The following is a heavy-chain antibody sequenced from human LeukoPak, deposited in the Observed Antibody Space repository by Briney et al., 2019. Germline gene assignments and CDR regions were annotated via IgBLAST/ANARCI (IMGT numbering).Heavy chain of an antibody. J-gene: IGHJ6*02. D-gene: IGHD3-10*01. CDR2: ISAYNGNT. Sequence: GASVKVSCKASGYTFTSYGISWVRQAPGQGLEWMGWISAYNGNTNYAQKLQGRVTVTTDTSTSTAYMELRSLRSDDTAVYYSARDATRGNYYYYGMDVWGQGTTVTVSS. V-gene: IGHV1-18*01. CDR1: GYTFTSYG. CDR3: ARDATRGNYYYYGMDV.